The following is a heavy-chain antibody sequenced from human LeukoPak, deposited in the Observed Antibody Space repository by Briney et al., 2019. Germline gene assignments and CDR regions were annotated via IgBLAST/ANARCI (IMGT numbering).Heavy chain of an antibody. D-gene: IGHD3-10*01. CDR3: AKTYYYGSGSYSPYYYYYYGMDV. CDR2: ISYDGSNK. V-gene: IGHV3-30*18. J-gene: IGHJ6*02. Sequence: GGSLRLSCAASGFTFSSYAMHWVRQAPGKGLEWVAVISYDGSNKYYADSVKGRFTISRDNSKNTLYLQMNSLRAEDTAVYYCAKTYYYGSGSYSPYYYYYYGMDVWGQGTTVTVSS. CDR1: GFTFSSYA.